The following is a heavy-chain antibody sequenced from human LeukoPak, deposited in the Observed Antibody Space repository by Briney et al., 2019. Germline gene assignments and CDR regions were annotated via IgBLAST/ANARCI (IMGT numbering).Heavy chain of an antibody. D-gene: IGHD6-6*01. V-gene: IGHV3-11*04. CDR1: GFTFSDSY. Sequence: GGSLRLSCAASGFTFSDSYMTWVRQAPGKGVEWVAYISGSGHDINYSDSVKGRFTISRDNAKNSLYLQMSGLRVEDTAVYYCTRDPRHLDSCGQGTLVTVSS. J-gene: IGHJ5*01. CDR3: TRDPRHLDS. CDR2: ISGSGHDI.